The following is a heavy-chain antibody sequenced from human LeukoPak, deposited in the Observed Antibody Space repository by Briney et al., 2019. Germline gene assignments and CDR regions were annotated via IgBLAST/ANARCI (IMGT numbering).Heavy chain of an antibody. CDR1: GGSISSSSYY. J-gene: IGHJ6*02. Sequence: TSETLSLTCTVSGGSISSSSYYWGWIRQPPGKGLEWIGDINHGGSTNYNPSLRSRVTMSVDTSKNQFSLKLSSVTAADTAVYYCARVAIFGVVINAMDVWGQGITVTVSS. D-gene: IGHD3-3*01. CDR2: INHGGST. CDR3: ARVAIFGVVINAMDV. V-gene: IGHV4-39*07.